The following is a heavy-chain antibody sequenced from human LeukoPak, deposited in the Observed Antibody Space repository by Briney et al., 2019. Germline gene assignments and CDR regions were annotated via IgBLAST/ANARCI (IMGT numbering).Heavy chain of an antibody. CDR2: IKSKTDGGTT. J-gene: IGHJ4*02. CDR3: TTDVWFGELLSN. CDR1: GFTFSNAW. Sequence: GGSLRLSCAASGFTFSNAWMSWVRQAPGKGLEWVGRIKSKTDGGTTDYAAPVKGRFTISRVDSKNTLYLQMNSLKTEDTAVYYCTTDVWFGELLSNWGQGTLVTVSS. D-gene: IGHD3-10*01. V-gene: IGHV3-15*01.